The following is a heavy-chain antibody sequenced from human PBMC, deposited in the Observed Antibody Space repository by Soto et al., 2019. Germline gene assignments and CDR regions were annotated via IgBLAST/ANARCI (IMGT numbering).Heavy chain of an antibody. J-gene: IGHJ4*02. CDR2: INHSGRT. Sequence: SETLSLTCVVYGGSFSGYYWSWIRQPPGKGLEWIGEINHSGRTNYNPSLESRVTMSVDTSKNQFSLRLRSVTAADTAVYYCAAGRIYPDCIAYYSTYFDSWGQGTLVTVP. CDR1: GGSFSGYY. CDR3: AAGRIYPDCIAYYSTYFDS. D-gene: IGHD3-22*01. V-gene: IGHV4-34*01.